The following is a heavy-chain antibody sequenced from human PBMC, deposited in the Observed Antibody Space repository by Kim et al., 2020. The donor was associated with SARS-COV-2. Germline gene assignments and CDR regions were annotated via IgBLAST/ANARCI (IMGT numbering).Heavy chain of an antibody. V-gene: IGHV3-21*01. CDR1: GFTFSSYS. D-gene: IGHD3-16*01. Sequence: GGSLRLSCAASGFTFSSYSMNWVRQAPGKGLEWVSSISSSSSYIYYADSVKGRFTISRDNAKNSLYLQMNSLRAEDTAVYYCARDVVLGEQPYYYYYGMDVWGQGATVTVSS. J-gene: IGHJ6*02. CDR3: ARDVVLGEQPYYYYYGMDV. CDR2: ISSSSSYI.